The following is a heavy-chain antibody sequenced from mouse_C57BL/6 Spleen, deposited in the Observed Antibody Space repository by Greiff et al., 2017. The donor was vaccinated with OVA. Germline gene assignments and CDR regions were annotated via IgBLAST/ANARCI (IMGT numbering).Heavy chain of an antibody. CDR2: IDPANGNT. V-gene: IGHV14-3*01. CDR1: GFNIKNTY. J-gene: IGHJ2*01. D-gene: IGHD3-1*01. CDR3: ASATSLGSFDY. Sequence: EVKLMESVAELVRPGASVKLSCTASGFNIKNTYMHWVKQRPEQGLEWIGRIDPANGNTKYAPKFQGKATITADTSSNTAYLPLSSLPSEYSSIYSFASATSLGSFDYWGQGTTLTVSS.